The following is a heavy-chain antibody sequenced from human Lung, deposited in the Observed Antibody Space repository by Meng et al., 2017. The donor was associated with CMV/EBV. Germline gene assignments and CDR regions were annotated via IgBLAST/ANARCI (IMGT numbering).Heavy chain of an antibody. CDR2: ISYDGSNK. J-gene: IGHJ4*02. V-gene: IGHV3-30-3*01. D-gene: IGHD3-3*01. CDR3: ARVELRFLEWSGFDY. Sequence: SLKIPCAASGFTLSSYAMHWVRQAPGKGLEWVAVISYDGSNKYYADSVKGRFTISRDNSKNTLYLQMNSLRAEDTAVYYCARVELRFLEWSGFDYWGQGXLVTVSS. CDR1: GFTLSSYA.